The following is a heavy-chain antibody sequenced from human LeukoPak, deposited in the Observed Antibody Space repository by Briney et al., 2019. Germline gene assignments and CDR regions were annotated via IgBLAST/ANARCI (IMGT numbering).Heavy chain of an antibody. Sequence: ASVKVSCKASGYTFTSYYIHWVRQAPGQGLEWMGIINPSGGSTSYAQKFQGRVTMTRDTSISTAYMELSSLRSEDTAVYYCARPGSGGDGFDYWGQGTLVTVSS. D-gene: IGHD2-21*02. J-gene: IGHJ4*02. V-gene: IGHV1-46*01. CDR2: INPSGGST. CDR1: GYTFTSYY. CDR3: ARPGSGGDGFDY.